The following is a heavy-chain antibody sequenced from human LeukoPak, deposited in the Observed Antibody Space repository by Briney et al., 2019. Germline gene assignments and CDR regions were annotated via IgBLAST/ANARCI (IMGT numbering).Heavy chain of an antibody. CDR2: INHSGST. V-gene: IGHV4-34*01. CDR3: ASTHYDFWSGYYSASFDY. D-gene: IGHD3-3*01. J-gene: IGHJ4*02. CDR1: GGSFSGYY. Sequence: SETLSLTCAVYGGSFSGYYWSWIRQPPGKGLEWIGEINHSGSTNYNPSLKSRVTISVDMSKNQFSLKLSSVTAADTAVYYCASTHYDFWSGYYSASFDYWGQGTLVTVSS.